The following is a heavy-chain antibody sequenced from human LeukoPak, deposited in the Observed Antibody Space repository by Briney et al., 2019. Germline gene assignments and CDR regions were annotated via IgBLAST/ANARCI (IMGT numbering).Heavy chain of an antibody. D-gene: IGHD3/OR15-3a*01. CDR1: GGSFSGYY. Sequence: SETLSLTCVVYGGSFSGYYWSWIDQPPGKGLEWIGEINHSGTTNYNPSLKSRVTISVDTSKNQFSLKLTSVTAADTAVYYCARGGLANYFDYWGQGTLVPVSS. V-gene: IGHV4-34*01. CDR3: ARGGLANYFDY. J-gene: IGHJ4*02. CDR2: INHSGTT.